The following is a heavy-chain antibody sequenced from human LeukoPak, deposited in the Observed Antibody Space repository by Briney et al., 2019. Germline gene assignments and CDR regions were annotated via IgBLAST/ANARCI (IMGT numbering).Heavy chain of an antibody. CDR2: IYYSGST. CDR1: GGSISSYY. D-gene: IGHD5-18*01. V-gene: IGHV4-59*01. J-gene: IGHJ4*02. Sequence: SETLSLTCTVSGGSISSYYWSWIRQPPGKGLEWIGYIYYSGSTNYNPSLKSRVTISVDTSKKPFSLKLSSVTAADTAVYYCARAGYSYGYGYFDYWGQGTLVTVSS. CDR3: ARAGYSYGYGYFDY.